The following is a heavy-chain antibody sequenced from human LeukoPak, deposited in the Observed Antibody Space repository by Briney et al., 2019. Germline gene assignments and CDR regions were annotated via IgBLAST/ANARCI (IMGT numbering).Heavy chain of an antibody. CDR3: ARDYGDYVKRAFDI. CDR2: IYYSGST. CDR1: GGSISSYY. D-gene: IGHD4-17*01. V-gene: IGHV4-59*01. Sequence: PSETLSLTCTVSGGSISSYYWSWIRQPPGKGLEWIGYIYYSGSTNYNPSLKSRVTISVDTSKNQFSLKLSSVTAADTAVYYCARDYGDYVKRAFDIWGQGTMVTVSS. J-gene: IGHJ3*02.